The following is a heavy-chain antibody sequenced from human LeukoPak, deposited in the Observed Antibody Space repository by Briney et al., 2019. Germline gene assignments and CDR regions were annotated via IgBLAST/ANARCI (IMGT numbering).Heavy chain of an antibody. Sequence: SETLSLTRTVSGYSISSGYYWGWIRQPPGKGLEWIGSIYHSGSTYYNPSLKSRVTISVDTSKNQFSLKLSSVTAADTAVYYCAYRRNFDYWGQGTLVTVSS. CDR2: IYHSGST. V-gene: IGHV4-38-2*02. J-gene: IGHJ4*02. CDR1: GYSISSGYY. CDR3: AYRRNFDY.